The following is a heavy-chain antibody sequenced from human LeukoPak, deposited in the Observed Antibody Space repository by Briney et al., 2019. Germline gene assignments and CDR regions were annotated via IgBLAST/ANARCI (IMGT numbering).Heavy chain of an antibody. CDR1: GGSIRSGDSY. D-gene: IGHD5-12*01. CDR2: IHYSGTA. Sequence: SETLSLTCTVSGGSIRSGDSYWSWIRQPPGKSPEWIGYIHYSGTAYYNPSLKSRVSLLVDPSKNQFSLNLDFVTAADTAVYYCATYSGNDPRFDPWGQGTLVTVSS. J-gene: IGHJ5*02. V-gene: IGHV4-30-4*01. CDR3: ATYSGNDPRFDP.